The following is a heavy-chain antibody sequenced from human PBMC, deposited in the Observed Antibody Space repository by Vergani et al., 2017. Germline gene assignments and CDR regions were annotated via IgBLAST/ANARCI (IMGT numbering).Heavy chain of an antibody. CDR2: IIPILGIA. J-gene: IGHJ4*02. CDR3: ARDLWCSGGSCSDY. D-gene: IGHD2-15*01. CDR1: GGTFSSYA. V-gene: IGHV1-69*04. Sequence: QVQLVQSGAEVKKPGSSVKVSCKASGGTFSSYAISWVRQAPGQGLEWMGRIIPILGIANYAQKFQGRVTITADKSTSTAYMELSSLRSEDTAVYYCARDLWCSGGSCSDYLGQGTLVTVSS.